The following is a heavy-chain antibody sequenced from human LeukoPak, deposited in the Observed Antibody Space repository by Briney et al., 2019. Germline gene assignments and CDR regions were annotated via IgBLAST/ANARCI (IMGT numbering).Heavy chain of an antibody. CDR3: ARARGYSYVGDY. CDR2: IYHSGST. D-gene: IGHD5-18*01. J-gene: IGHJ4*02. V-gene: IGHV4-4*02. Sequence: TSETLSLTCAVSGGSISSSNWWSWVRQPPGKGLGWIGEIYHSGSTNYNPSLKSRVTISVDKSKNQFSLKLSSVTAADTAVYYCARARGYSYVGDYWGQGTLVTVSS. CDR1: GGSISSSNW.